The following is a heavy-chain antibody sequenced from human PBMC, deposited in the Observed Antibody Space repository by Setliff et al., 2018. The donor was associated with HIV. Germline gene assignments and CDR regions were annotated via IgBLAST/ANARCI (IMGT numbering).Heavy chain of an antibody. CDR2: ISSSSSSI. J-gene: IGHJ4*02. CDR1: GFTLRSYG. V-gene: IGHV3-48*01. Sequence: GGSLRLSCAVSGFTLRSYGIHWVRQAPGKGLEWVSYISSSSSSIYHADPVKGRFTISRDNAKNTLYLQMNRLRAEDTALYYCVRGPQFRPHWGQGTLVTVSS. CDR3: VRGPQFRPH.